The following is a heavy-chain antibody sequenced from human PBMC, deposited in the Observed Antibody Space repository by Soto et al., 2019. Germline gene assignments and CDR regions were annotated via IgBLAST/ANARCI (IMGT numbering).Heavy chain of an antibody. CDR1: GGSVSSGSYY. CDR3: ARDSRNSYYGMDV. V-gene: IGHV4-61*01. CDR2: IYYSGST. J-gene: IGHJ6*02. Sequence: SETLSLTCTVSGGSVSSGSYYWSWIRQPPGKGLEWIGYIYYSGSTNYNPSLKSRVTISVDTSKNQFSLKLSSVTAADTAVYYCARDSRNSYYGMDVWGQGTTVTVSS.